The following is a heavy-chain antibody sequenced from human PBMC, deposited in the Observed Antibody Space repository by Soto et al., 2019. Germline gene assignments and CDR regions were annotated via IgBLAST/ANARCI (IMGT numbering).Heavy chain of an antibody. D-gene: IGHD3-22*01. CDR2: IYYVGST. V-gene: IGHV4-39*02. CDR3: AIFYDSSGLISDP. CDR1: GGSISSDSYY. J-gene: IGHJ5*02. Sequence: ETLSLTCTVSGGSISSDSYYWGFIRQPPGKGLEWIGNIYYVGSTYYNPSLKSRVTISVDTSKNHFSLKLSSVTAADTAIYYCAIFYDSSGLISDPWGQGTLVTVPS.